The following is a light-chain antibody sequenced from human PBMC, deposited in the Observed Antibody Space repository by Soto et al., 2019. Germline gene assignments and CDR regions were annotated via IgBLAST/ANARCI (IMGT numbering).Light chain of an antibody. Sequence: DIQMTQSPSSLSASVGDRVTITCRASQGIGNFLAWYQQKPRKVPKVLIYAASTLQSGVPSRFSGSGSGTDFTLNISSLQPEDVATYYCQKHNTSTLTFGGGTKVELK. CDR3: QKHNTSTLT. V-gene: IGKV1-27*01. CDR2: AAS. J-gene: IGKJ4*01. CDR1: QGIGNF.